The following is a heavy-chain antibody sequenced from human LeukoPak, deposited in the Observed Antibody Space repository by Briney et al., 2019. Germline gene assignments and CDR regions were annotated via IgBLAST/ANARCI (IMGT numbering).Heavy chain of an antibody. V-gene: IGHV3-21*01. Sequence: GGSLRLSCAASGFTFSSYAMSWVRQAPGKGLEWVSSISSSSSYIYYADSVKGRFTISRDNAKNSLYLQMNSLRAEDTAVYYCARDEQYSSGWSDYWGQGTLVTVSS. CDR2: ISSSSSYI. J-gene: IGHJ4*02. CDR3: ARDEQYSSGWSDY. CDR1: GFTFSSYA. D-gene: IGHD6-19*01.